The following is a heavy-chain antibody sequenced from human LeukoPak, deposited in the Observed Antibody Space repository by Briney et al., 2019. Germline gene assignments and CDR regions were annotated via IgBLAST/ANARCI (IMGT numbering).Heavy chain of an antibody. V-gene: IGHV4-38-2*02. D-gene: IGHD2-2*01. CDR3: GREDWWGVPAARGLNWFAP. J-gene: IGHJ5*02. CDR2: IYHSGST. Sequence: SETLSLTCTVSGYSISSGYYWGWIRQPPGKGLEWIGSIYHSGSTYYNPSLKSRVTMSVDTSKNQFSLKLSSVTAADTAVYYCGREDWWGVPAARGLNWFAPWARGTLVTASS. CDR1: GYSISSGYY.